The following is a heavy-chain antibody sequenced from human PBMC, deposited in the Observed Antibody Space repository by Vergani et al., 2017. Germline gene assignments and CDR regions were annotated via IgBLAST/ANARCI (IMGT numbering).Heavy chain of an antibody. CDR3: AKARPMYSSGWYFFFGGGQGMDV. D-gene: IGHD6-19*01. CDR2: ISWNSGST. V-gene: IGHV3-9*01. J-gene: IGHJ6*02. CDR1: GFTFDDYA. Sequence: EVQLVESGGGLVQPGRSLRLSCAASGFTFDDYAMHWVRQAPGKGLEWVSGISWNSGSTGYADSVKGRFTISRDNAKNSLYLQMNSLRAEDTALYYCAKARPMYSSGWYFFFGGGQGMDVWGQGTTVTVSS.